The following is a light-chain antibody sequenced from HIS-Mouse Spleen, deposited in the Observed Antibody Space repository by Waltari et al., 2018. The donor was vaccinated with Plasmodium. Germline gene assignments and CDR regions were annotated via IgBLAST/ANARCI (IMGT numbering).Light chain of an antibody. CDR3: QVWDSSSDHPDVV. J-gene: IGLJ2*01. CDR1: HTGSNS. CDR2: DDS. V-gene: IGLV3-21*03. Sequence: SYVLTQPPSVSVAPGKTARITFGGNHTGSNSVHLYQQKPGQAPVLVVYDDSDRPSGIPERFSGSNSGNTATLTISRVEAGDEADYYCQVWDSSSDHPDVVFGGGTKLTVL.